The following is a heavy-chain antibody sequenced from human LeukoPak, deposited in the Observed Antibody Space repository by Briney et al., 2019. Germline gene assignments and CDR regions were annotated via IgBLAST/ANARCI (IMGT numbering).Heavy chain of an antibody. CDR1: NYSISSGYH. Sequence: PSETLSLTCTVSNYSISSGYHWGWIRQPPGKGLDWIGSVYHTGSTYYNPSLKSRVTISVDTSKNQFSLKVTSVTAADTAIYFCARVSERFDFWSGDTPFYFDFWGRGAPVTVSS. CDR3: ARVSERFDFWSGDTPFYFDF. J-gene: IGHJ4*02. D-gene: IGHD3-3*01. V-gene: IGHV4-38-2*02. CDR2: VYHTGST.